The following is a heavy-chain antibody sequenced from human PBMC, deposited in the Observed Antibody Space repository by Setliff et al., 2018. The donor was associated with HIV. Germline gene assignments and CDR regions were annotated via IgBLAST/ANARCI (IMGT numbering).Heavy chain of an antibody. J-gene: IGHJ4*02. V-gene: IGHV4-61*02. CDR3: ARGSDSSSWYGSHFDH. CDR2: IYTSGST. Sequence: PSETLSLTCTVSGDSISSGSYYWSWIRQPAGKGLGWIGLIYTSGSTNYNPSLKSRVTISVDTSKNQFSLKLSSVTAADAAVYYCARGSDSSSWYGSHFDHWGQGILVTVSS. CDR1: GDSISSGSYY. D-gene: IGHD6-13*01.